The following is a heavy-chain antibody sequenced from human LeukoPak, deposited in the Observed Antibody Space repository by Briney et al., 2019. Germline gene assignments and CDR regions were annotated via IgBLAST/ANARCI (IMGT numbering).Heavy chain of an antibody. J-gene: IGHJ4*02. V-gene: IGHV3-30*18. CDR3: AKVVIRYFGLPSYFDY. CDR1: GFTFSSYG. Sequence: HPGGSLRLSCAASGFTFSSYGMHWVRQAPGKGLEWVAVISYDGSNKYYADSVKGRFTISRDNSKNTLYLQMNSLRAEDTAVYYCAKVVIRYFGLPSYFDYWGQGTLVTVSS. CDR2: ISYDGSNK. D-gene: IGHD3-9*01.